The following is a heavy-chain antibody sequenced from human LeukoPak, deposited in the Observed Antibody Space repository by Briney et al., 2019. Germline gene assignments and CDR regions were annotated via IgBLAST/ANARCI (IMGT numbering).Heavy chain of an antibody. Sequence: PSETLSLTCTVTGGPIRSVTYYWGWIRQHPGKGLEWVGLIYYSGSTYYNPSLKSRITILQDTSENQFSLKLTSVTAADTAVYYCARWRFDGGDHVFDYWGQGALVTVSS. CDR3: ARWRFDGGDHVFDY. D-gene: IGHD3-10*01. J-gene: IGHJ4*02. CDR1: GGPIRSVTYY. V-gene: IGHV4-31*03. CDR2: IYYSGST.